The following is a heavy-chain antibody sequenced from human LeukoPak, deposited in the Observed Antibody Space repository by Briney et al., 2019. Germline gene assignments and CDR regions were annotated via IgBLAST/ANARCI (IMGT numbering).Heavy chain of an antibody. CDR2: IYYSGST. Sequence: PSETLSLTCTVSGGSISSYYWSWLRQPPGKGPEWIGHIYYSGSTNYNPSLKSRVTISIDTSKNQFSLKLSSATAAGTAVYYCARRAYSSGYYFFDFWGQGTLVTVSS. D-gene: IGHD3-22*01. CDR3: ARRAYSSGYYFFDF. J-gene: IGHJ4*02. V-gene: IGHV4-59*01. CDR1: GGSISSYY.